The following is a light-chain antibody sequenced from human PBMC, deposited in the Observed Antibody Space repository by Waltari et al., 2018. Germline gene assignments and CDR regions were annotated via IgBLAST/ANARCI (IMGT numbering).Light chain of an antibody. CDR3: QQYNNWPPLT. CDR2: GAS. V-gene: IGKV3-15*01. CDR1: QSVSSN. J-gene: IGKJ4*01. Sequence: EIVMTQSPATLSVSPGERATLSCRASQSVSSNLAWYQQKPGQAPRLPIYGASTRATGIPARFSGSGSGTEFTRTISSLQSEDFAVYYCQQYNNWPPLTFGGGTKVEIK.